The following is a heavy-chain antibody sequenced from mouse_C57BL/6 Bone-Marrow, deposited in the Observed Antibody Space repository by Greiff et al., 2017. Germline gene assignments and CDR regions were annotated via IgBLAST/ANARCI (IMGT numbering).Heavy chain of an antibody. V-gene: IGHV1-76*01. D-gene: IGHD1-1*01. CDR3: AREGVDYYGSSYFDY. J-gene: IGHJ2*01. CDR1: GYTFTDYY. Sequence: VQLQQSGAELVRPGASVKLSCKASGYTFTDYYINWVKQRPGQGLEWIARIYPGSGNTYYNEKFKGKATLTAEKSSSTAYMQLSSLTSEDSAVYFCAREGVDYYGSSYFDYWGQGTTLTVSS. CDR2: IYPGSGNT.